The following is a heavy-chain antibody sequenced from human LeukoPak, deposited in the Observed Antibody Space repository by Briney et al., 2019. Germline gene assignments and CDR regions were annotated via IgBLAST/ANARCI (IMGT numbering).Heavy chain of an antibody. V-gene: IGHV3-21*01. Sequence: GGSLTLSCAASGFTFSRYNMNWVRQAPGKGLEWVSSISTSSSYIYYADSVKGRVTISRDNAKKSLYLQMTSLRAEDTAVYYCATQQWLDGAYYFDYWGQGTLVTVSS. CDR3: ATQQWLDGAYYFDY. CDR1: GFTFSRYN. J-gene: IGHJ4*02. D-gene: IGHD6-19*01. CDR2: ISTSSSYI.